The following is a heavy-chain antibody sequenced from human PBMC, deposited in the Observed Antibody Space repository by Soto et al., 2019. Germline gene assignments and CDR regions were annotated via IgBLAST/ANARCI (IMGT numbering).Heavy chain of an antibody. Sequence: GGSLRLSCAASGFSFSSYGMHWVRQAPGKELEWVALIWNDGSKTYYADSVKGRFTISRDNSRNKYYLHMNNLRAEDTAVYYCLRDRTTMLRGPRVSFDYWGQGTLVTVSS. CDR3: LRDRTTMLRGPRVSFDY. CDR1: GFSFSSYG. D-gene: IGHD3-10*01. J-gene: IGHJ4*02. CDR2: IWNDGSKT. V-gene: IGHV3-33*01.